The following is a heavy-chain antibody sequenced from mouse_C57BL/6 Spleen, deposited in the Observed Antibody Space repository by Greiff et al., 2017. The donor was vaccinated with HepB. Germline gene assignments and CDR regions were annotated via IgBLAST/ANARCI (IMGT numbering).Heavy chain of an antibody. CDR3: ARGEVITTVVATFDY. D-gene: IGHD1-1*01. V-gene: IGHV1-53*01. Sequence: QVQLQQPGPELVKPGASVKLSCKASGYTFTSYWMHWVKQRPGQGLEWIGNINPSNGGTNYNEKFKSKATLTVDKSSSTAYMQLSSLTSEDSAVYYCARGEVITTVVATFDYWGQGTTLTVSS. CDR2: INPSNGGT. J-gene: IGHJ2*01. CDR1: GYTFTSYW.